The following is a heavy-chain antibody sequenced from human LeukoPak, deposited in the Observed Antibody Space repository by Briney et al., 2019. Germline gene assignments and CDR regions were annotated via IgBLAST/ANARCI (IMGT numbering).Heavy chain of an antibody. CDR2: IYYSGST. V-gene: IGHV4-30-4*01. CDR1: GGSISSGDYY. Sequence: SETLSLTCTVAGGSISSGDYYWSWIRQPPGKGLEWIGYIYYSGSTYYNPSLKSRVTISVDTSKNQFSLKLSSVTAADTAVYYCARGLLDADAFDIWGQGTMVTVSS. CDR3: ARGLLDADAFDI. D-gene: IGHD2-21*01. J-gene: IGHJ3*02.